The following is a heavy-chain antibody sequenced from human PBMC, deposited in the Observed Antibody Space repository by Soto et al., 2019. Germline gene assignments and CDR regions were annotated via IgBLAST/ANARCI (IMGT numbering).Heavy chain of an antibody. J-gene: IGHJ5*02. CDR2: IYYSGST. CDR1: GGSVSSGSYY. CDR3: ASGITMVRGSFDP. V-gene: IGHV4-61*01. D-gene: IGHD3-10*01. Sequence: SETLSLTCTVSGGSVSSGSYYWSWIRQPPGKGLEWTGYIYYSGSTNYNPSLKSLVTISVDTSKNQFSLKLSSVTAADTAVYYCASGITMVRGSFDPWGQGTLVTAPQ.